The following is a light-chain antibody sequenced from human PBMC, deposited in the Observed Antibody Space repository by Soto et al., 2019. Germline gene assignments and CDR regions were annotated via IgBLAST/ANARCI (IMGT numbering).Light chain of an antibody. CDR2: RAS. CDR3: QQYNGNSRA. J-gene: IGKJ1*01. CDR1: QSISDW. Sequence: DIQMTQSPSTLSASIGDRVTITCRASQSISDWLAWYQQKPGKAPKLLIYRASNLESGVPSRFSGSGSGTEFTLTISSLQPDDFATYYCQQYNGNSRAFGQGTKVEIK. V-gene: IGKV1-5*03.